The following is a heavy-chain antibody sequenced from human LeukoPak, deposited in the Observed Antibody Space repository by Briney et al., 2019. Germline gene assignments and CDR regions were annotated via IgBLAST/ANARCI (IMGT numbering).Heavy chain of an antibody. CDR3: ARDRPDRSAGDAFDI. V-gene: IGHV1-69*13. J-gene: IGHJ3*02. CDR1: GGTFSSYA. CDR2: IIPIFGTA. Sequence: ASVKVSCKASGGTFSSYAISWVRQAPGQGLEWMGGIIPIFGTANYAQKFQGRVTITADESTSTAYMELSSLRSEDTAVYYCARDRPDRSAGDAFDIWGQGTMVTVSS. D-gene: IGHD3-22*01.